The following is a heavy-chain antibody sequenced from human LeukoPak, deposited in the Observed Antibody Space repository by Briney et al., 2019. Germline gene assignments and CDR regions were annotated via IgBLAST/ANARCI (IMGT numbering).Heavy chain of an antibody. CDR3: ARHHCSSTSCYFDY. CDR2: IYPGDSDT. D-gene: IGHD2-2*01. J-gene: IGHJ4*02. CDR1: GYSFTSYW. V-gene: IGHV5-51*01. Sequence: GAAMKISCKGSGYSFTSYWIGWVRQMPEKRLEWMGIIYPGDSDTRYSPAFQGQVTISADKSISTAYLQWSSLKASDTAMYYCARHHCSSTSCYFDYWGQGTLVTVSS.